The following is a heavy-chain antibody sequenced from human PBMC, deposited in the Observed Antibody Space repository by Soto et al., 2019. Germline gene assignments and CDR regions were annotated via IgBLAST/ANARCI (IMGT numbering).Heavy chain of an antibody. J-gene: IGHJ4*02. D-gene: IGHD3-3*02. CDR3: AGLEHFDLQYYFDY. CDR1: GGSITSGGYY. CDR2: IYYSGNT. Sequence: LSLTCTVSGGSITSGGYYWSWIRQHPGKGLEWIGYIYYSGNTYYNPSLKSRVTISIDTSKNQFSLKLSSVTAADTAVYYCAGLEHFDLQYYFDYWGQGTLVTVSS. V-gene: IGHV4-31*03.